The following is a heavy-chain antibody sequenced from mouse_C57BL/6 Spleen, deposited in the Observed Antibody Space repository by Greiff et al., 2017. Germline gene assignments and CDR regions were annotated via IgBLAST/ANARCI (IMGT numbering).Heavy chain of an antibody. CDR1: GYAFSSYW. CDR2: IYPGDGDT. D-gene: IGHD2-1*01. CDR3: ARSTPYYAMDY. V-gene: IGHV1-80*01. J-gene: IGHJ4*01. Sequence: QVQLQQSGAELVKPGASVKISCKASGYAFSSYWMNWVKQRPGKGLEWIGQIYPGDGDTNYNGKFKGKATLTADKSSSTAYMQLSSLTSEDSAVYFCARSTPYYAMDYWGQGTSVTVSS.